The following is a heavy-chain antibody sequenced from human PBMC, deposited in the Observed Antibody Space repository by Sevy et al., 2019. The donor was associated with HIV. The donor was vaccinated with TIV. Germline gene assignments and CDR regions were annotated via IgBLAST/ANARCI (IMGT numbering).Heavy chain of an antibody. CDR2: IWYDGNNQ. V-gene: IGHV3-33*01. D-gene: IGHD6-13*01. CDR3: ARDQHHVGWPLDY. Sequence: GGSLRLSCAASGFTFSSYGMHWVRQAPGKGLEWVAVIWYDGNNQYYADSVKGRFTISRDNSKNTVYLQMNSLRPEDTAVYYCARDQHHVGWPLDYWGQGTLVTVSS. J-gene: IGHJ4*02. CDR1: GFTFSSYG.